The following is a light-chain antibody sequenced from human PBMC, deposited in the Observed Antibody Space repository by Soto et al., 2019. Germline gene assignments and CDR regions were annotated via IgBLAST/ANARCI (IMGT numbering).Light chain of an antibody. CDR3: QQYNTDPLT. Sequence: DIQLTQSPSSLPASVGDRVTITCRASQGISNFLAWYQQKSGRGPKLLITASTSLQSAVPSRFSGSGSGTDFTLTISSLQPEDVATYYCQQYNTDPLTFGGGTKVEIK. CDR2: AST. V-gene: IGKV1-27*01. CDR1: QGISNF. J-gene: IGKJ4*01.